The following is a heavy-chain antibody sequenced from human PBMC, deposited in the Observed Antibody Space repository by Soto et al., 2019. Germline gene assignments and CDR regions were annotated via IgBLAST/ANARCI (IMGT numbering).Heavy chain of an antibody. CDR1: GFSLSSSGVG. D-gene: IGHD3-10*01. Sequence: QITLKESGPTLVRPTQALTLTCTFSGFSLSSSGVGVGWIRQPPGKALEWLALIYWYDDKRYSPSLKSRLTITKDTSKNQVVLTLTKLDTVDTATYYCARGGWTPYYRPFFDSWGKGTLVTLSS. J-gene: IGHJ4*02. CDR2: IYWYDDK. CDR3: ARGGWTPYYRPFFDS. V-gene: IGHV2-5*01.